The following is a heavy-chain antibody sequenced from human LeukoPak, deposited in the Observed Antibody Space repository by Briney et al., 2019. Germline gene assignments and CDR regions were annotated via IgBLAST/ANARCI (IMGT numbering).Heavy chain of an antibody. V-gene: IGHV3-7*04. Sequence: GGSLRLSCAASGFTLSRYWMTWARQAPGRGLEWVAKIKQDGGDKYYVDSVRGRFTIPRDNAKNSLYLQMNSLRAEDTGVYYCATDSYNAMDVWGQGTTVTVSS. J-gene: IGHJ6*02. CDR3: ATDSYNAMDV. D-gene: IGHD2-2*02. CDR2: IKQDGGDK. CDR1: GFTLSRYW.